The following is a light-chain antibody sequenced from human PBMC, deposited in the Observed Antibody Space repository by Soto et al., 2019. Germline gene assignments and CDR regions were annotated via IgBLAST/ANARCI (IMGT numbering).Light chain of an antibody. V-gene: IGKV3-20*01. CDR3: QKYAGSPT. CDR2: GAS. CDR1: QSVANTY. J-gene: IGKJ5*01. Sequence: EIVLTQAAGTLFLSTREKTTLPCWASQSVANTYLGWYQQKPGQAPRLLIYGASSRATGIPDRFSGSGSGTDFTLTISRLEPEDFALYYCQKYAGSPTFGQGTRLEIK.